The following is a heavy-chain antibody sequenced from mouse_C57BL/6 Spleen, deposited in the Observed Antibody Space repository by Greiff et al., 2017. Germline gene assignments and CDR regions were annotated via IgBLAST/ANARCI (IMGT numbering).Heavy chain of an antibody. D-gene: IGHD2-4*01. CDR3: ARVYYDYAFAY. CDR1: GYTFTSYW. V-gene: IGHV1-69*01. CDR2: IDPSDSYT. Sequence: VQLQQPGAELVMPGASVKLSCKASGYTFTSYWMHWVKQRPGQGLEWSGEIDPSDSYTNYNQKFKGKSTLTVDKSSSTAYMQLSSLTSEDSAVYYCARVYYDYAFAYWGQGTLVTVSA. J-gene: IGHJ3*01.